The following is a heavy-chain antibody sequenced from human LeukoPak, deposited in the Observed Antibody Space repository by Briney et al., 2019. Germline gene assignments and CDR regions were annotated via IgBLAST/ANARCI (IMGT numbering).Heavy chain of an antibody. J-gene: IGHJ4*02. CDR2: IYYSGSN. V-gene: IGHV4-59*12. CDR3: GRDRVPSFGELEY. CDR1: GVSISSYY. D-gene: IGHD3-10*01. Sequence: WETLSLTCAASGVSISSYYWSWIRQPPGKGLEWMGNIYYSGSNNYYASLKRRVTISVDNTKNQILLQLRSLIAADTAVYYCGRDRVPSFGELEYWGQGTLVIVSS.